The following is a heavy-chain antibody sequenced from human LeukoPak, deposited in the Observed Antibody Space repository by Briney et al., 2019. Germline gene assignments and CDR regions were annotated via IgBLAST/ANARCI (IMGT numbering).Heavy chain of an antibody. CDR3: TRDRGNNYGYNFDY. D-gene: IGHD5-18*01. V-gene: IGHV3-23*01. J-gene: IGHJ4*02. CDR2: ISGSGGST. CDR1: GFNFSSYA. Sequence: PGGSLRLSCAASGFNFSSYAMSWVRQAPGKGLEWVSTISGSGGSTYYADSVKGRFTISRDNAMNSLYLQMNSLRAEDTAVYYCTRDRGNNYGYNFDYWGQGTLVTVSS.